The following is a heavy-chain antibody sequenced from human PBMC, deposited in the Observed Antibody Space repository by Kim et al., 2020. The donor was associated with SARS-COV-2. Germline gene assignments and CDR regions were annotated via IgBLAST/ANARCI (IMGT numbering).Heavy chain of an antibody. J-gene: IGHJ4*02. CDR3: AKGIYGPADY. D-gene: IGHD1-20*01. CDR2: ISYDGSNK. Sequence: GGSLRLSCAASGFTFSSYGMHWVRQAPGKGLEWVAVISYDGSNKYYADSVKGRFTISRDNSKNTLYLQMNSLRAEDTAVYYCAKGIYGPADYWGQGTLVTVSS. V-gene: IGHV3-30*18. CDR1: GFTFSSYG.